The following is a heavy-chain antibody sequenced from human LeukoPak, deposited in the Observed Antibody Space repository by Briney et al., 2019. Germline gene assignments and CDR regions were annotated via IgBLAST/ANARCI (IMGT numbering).Heavy chain of an antibody. Sequence: NTSETLSLTCAVSGGSISSSNWWSWVRQPPGKGLEWIGEINHSGSTNYNPSLKSRVTISVDTSKNQFSLKLSSVTAADTAVYYCARVYSSSWYRWFGGNDYWGQGTLVTVSS. V-gene: IGHV4-4*02. CDR2: INHSGST. D-gene: IGHD6-13*01. CDR1: GGSISSSNW. CDR3: ARVYSSSWYRWFGGNDY. J-gene: IGHJ4*02.